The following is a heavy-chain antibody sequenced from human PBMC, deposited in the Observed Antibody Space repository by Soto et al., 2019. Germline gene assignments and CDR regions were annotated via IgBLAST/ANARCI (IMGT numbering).Heavy chain of an antibody. J-gene: IGHJ4*02. D-gene: IGHD3-22*01. CDR3: ARAQPTYSSSYFDY. Sequence: GGSLRLSCAASGFTFSSYAGSWVRQAPGKGLEWVSTISGRGDDTYYTDSVKGRFTISRDNSKNTLYVHMNSLRAEDTAVYYCARAQPTYSSSYFDYWGQGTLVTVSS. V-gene: IGHV3-23*01. CDR2: ISGRGDDT. CDR1: GFTFSSYA.